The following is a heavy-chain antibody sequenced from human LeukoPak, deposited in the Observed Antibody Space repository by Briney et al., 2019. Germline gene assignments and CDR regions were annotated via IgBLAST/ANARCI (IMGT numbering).Heavy chain of an antibody. CDR2: INPNSGGT. CDR1: GYTFTGYY. J-gene: IGHJ5*02. V-gene: IGHV1-2*04. D-gene: IGHD2-21*02. CDR3: ARAVTARSGYQRVFWFDP. Sequence: GASVKVSCKASGYTFTGYYMHWVRQAPGQGLEWMGWINPNSGGTNYAQKFQGWVTMTRDTSISTAYMELSRLRSDDTAVYYCARAVTARSGYQRVFWFDPWGQGTLVTVSS.